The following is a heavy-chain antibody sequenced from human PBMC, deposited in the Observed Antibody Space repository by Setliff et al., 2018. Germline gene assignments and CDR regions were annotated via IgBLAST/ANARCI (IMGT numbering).Heavy chain of an antibody. Sequence: SETLSLTCAVYGGSFSDYHWSWIRQPPGKGLEWIGEIDHSGSTNYNPSLKSRVTISLDTSKNQFSLKLSSVTAADTAVYYCARAPQYTNYWYALSWSDPWGQGTLVTVS. CDR2: IDHSGST. V-gene: IGHV4-34*01. CDR3: ARAPQYTNYWYALSWSDP. J-gene: IGHJ5*02. D-gene: IGHD2-8*02. CDR1: GGSFSDYH.